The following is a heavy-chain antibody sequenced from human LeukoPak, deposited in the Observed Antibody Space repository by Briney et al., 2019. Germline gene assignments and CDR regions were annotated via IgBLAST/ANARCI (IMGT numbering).Heavy chain of an antibody. D-gene: IGHD3-22*01. CDR3: ARGLSTYYYDSKDWFDP. Sequence: GASVKVSCKASGYTFTGYYMHWVRQAPGQGLEWMGWINPNSGGTNYAQKFQGRATMTRDTSISTAYMELSRLRSDDTAVYYCARGLSTYYYDSKDWFDPWGQGTLVTVSS. V-gene: IGHV1-2*02. CDR2: INPNSGGT. J-gene: IGHJ5*02. CDR1: GYTFTGYY.